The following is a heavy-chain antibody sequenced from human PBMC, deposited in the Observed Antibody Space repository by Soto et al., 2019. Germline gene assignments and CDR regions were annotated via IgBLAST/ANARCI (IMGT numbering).Heavy chain of an antibody. CDR1: GYTFTGYY. Sequence: GSSVKVSCKASGYTFTGYYMHWVPPAPGQGLEWMGWINPNSGGTNYAQKFQGWVTMTRDTSISTAYMELSRLRSDDTAVYYCARDISYGSGHAFDIWGQGTMVTVSS. J-gene: IGHJ3*02. D-gene: IGHD3-10*01. V-gene: IGHV1-2*04. CDR3: ARDISYGSGHAFDI. CDR2: INPNSGGT.